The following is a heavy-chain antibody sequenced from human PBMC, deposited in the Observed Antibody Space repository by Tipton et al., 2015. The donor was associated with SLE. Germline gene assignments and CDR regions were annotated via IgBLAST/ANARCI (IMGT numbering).Heavy chain of an antibody. CDR1: GGSISSYY. V-gene: IGHV4-59*08. CDR2: IYYSGST. Sequence: TLSLTCTGSGGSISSYYWSWIRQPPGKGLEWIGDIYYSGSTNYNPSLKSRVTISVDTSKNQFSLKLSSVTAADTAVYYCARQGQQLVRPYYYGMDVWGQGTTVTVSS. J-gene: IGHJ6*02. D-gene: IGHD6-13*01. CDR3: ARQGQQLVRPYYYGMDV.